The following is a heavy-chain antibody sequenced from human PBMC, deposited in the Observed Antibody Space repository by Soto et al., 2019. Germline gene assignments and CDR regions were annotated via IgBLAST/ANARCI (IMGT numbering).Heavy chain of an antibody. V-gene: IGHV3-23*01. CDR2: ISGSGGTT. D-gene: IGHD2-2*02. CDR3: ARDLYEGLPSSWFDP. J-gene: IGHJ5*02. Sequence: GGSLRLSCAASGFTFSSYAMSWVRQAPGKGLEWVSAISGSGGTTYYADSVKGRFTISRDNAKNTLYLQMNSLRAEDTAVYYCARDLYEGLPSSWFDPWGQGTLVTVSS. CDR1: GFTFSSYA.